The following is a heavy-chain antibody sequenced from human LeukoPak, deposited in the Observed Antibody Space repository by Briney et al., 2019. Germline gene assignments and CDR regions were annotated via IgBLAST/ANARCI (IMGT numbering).Heavy chain of an antibody. Sequence: GSLRLSCAASGFTFSSYWMSWVRQAPGKGLEWIGEINHSGSTNYNPSLKSRVTISVDTSKNQFSLKLSSVTAADTAVYYCARAAWPSYSSGWYDYWGQGTLVTVSS. D-gene: IGHD6-19*01. V-gene: IGHV4-34*01. CDR1: GFTFSSYW. CDR3: ARAAWPSYSSGWYDY. J-gene: IGHJ4*02. CDR2: INHSGST.